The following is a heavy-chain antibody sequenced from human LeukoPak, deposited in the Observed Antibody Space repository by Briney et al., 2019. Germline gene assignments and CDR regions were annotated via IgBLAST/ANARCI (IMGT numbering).Heavy chain of an antibody. Sequence: SVKVSCKSSACTFSSYAISWVRQAPGQGLEWMGRIIPIFGTANYAQKFQGRVTITADKSTSTAYMELSRLTSQYPAAYYCRRGRLVPGNGKDVWGKGTTVTVSS. D-gene: IGHD2-8*01. V-gene: IGHV1-69*06. CDR2: IIPIFGTA. CDR3: RRGRLVPGNGKDV. J-gene: IGHJ6*04. CDR1: ACTFSSYA.